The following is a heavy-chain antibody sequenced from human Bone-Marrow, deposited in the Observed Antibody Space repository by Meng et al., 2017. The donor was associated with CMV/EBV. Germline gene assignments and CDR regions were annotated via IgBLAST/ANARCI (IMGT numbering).Heavy chain of an antibody. D-gene: IGHD6-6*01. J-gene: IGHJ4*02. Sequence: ASVKVSCKASGYRFTSYDINWVRQAPGQGLEWMGWMNPNSGHTGYAQKFQGRVTITRNTSISTAYMSLGSLTSEDTAVYYCARGVAARPRFDYWGRGTRVTGAS. CDR3: ARGVAARPRFDY. CDR2: MNPNSGHT. CDR1: GYRFTSYD. V-gene: IGHV1-8*03.